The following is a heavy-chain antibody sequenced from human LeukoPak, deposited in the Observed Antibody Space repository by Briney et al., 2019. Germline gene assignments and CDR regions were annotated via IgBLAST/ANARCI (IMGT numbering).Heavy chain of an antibody. CDR3: ARDGVSVYTAMDPAFDY. V-gene: IGHV1-18*01. D-gene: IGHD5-18*01. CDR2: ISAYNGNT. CDR1: GDTFTSYG. Sequence: ASVKVSCKASGDTFTSYGITWVRQAPGQGLEWMGWISAYNGNTNYAQKLQGRVTMTTDTSTSTVYMELRSLRSDDTAVYYCARDGVSVYTAMDPAFDYWGQGTLVTVSS. J-gene: IGHJ4*02.